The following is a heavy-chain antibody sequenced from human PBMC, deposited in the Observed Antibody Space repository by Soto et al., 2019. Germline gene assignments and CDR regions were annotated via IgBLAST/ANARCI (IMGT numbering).Heavy chain of an antibody. CDR3: AKESGYSYGPNYYYYGMDV. CDR1: GFTFSSYG. CDR2: ISYDGSNK. V-gene: IGHV3-30*18. Sequence: QVQLVESGGGVVQPGRSLRLSCAASGFTFSSYGMHWVRQAPGKGLEWVAVISYDGSNKYYADSVKGRFTISGDNSKNTLYLQMNSLRAEDTAVYYCAKESGYSYGPNYYYYGMDVWGQGTTVTVSS. D-gene: IGHD5-18*01. J-gene: IGHJ6*02.